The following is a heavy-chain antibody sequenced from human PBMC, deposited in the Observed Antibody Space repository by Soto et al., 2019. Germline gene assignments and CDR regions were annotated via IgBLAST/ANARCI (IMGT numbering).Heavy chain of an antibody. D-gene: IGHD6-13*01. CDR2: IIPIFGTA. J-gene: IGHJ6*02. CDR3: GRSSSWPYYNCYGMDV. V-gene: IGHV1-69*01. Sequence: QVQLVQSGAEVKKPGSSVKVSCKASRGTFSSYAISWVRQAPGQGLEWMGGIIPIFGTANSGQKFQGRVTITADESTSTADMERSSLRCGDTAVYYCGRSSSWPYYNCYGMDVWGQGTTVTVSS. CDR1: RGTFSSYA.